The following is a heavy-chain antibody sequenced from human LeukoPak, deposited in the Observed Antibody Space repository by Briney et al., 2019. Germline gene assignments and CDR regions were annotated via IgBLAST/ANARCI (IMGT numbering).Heavy chain of an antibody. CDR3: ARDAMEDFWSGYFNYYYYMDV. Sequence: GGSLRLSCAASGFTFSSYSMNWVRQAPGKGLEWVSSISSSSSYIYYADSVKGRSTISRDNAKNSLYLQMNSLRAEDTAVYYCARDAMEDFWSGYFNYYYYMDVWGKGTTVTVSS. D-gene: IGHD3-3*01. J-gene: IGHJ6*03. V-gene: IGHV3-21*01. CDR2: ISSSSSYI. CDR1: GFTFSSYS.